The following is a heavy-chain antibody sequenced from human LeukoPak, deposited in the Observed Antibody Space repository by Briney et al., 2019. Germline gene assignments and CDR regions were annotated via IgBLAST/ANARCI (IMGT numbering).Heavy chain of an antibody. CDR1: GGTFSSYA. V-gene: IGHV1-69*06. CDR3: ASASDYDILTGHYNDRSRGYYYYMDV. Sequence: ASVKVSCKASGGTFSSYAISWVRQAPGQGLEWMGGIIPIFGTANYAQKFQGRVTITADKSTSTAYMELSSLRSEDTAVYYCASASDYDILTGHYNDRSRGYYYYMDVWGKGTTVTVSS. CDR2: IIPIFGTA. J-gene: IGHJ6*03. D-gene: IGHD3-9*01.